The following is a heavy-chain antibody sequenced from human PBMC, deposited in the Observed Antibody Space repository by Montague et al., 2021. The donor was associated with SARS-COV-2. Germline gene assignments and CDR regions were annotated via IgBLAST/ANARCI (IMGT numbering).Heavy chain of an antibody. J-gene: IGHJ6*02. Sequence: SETLSLTCTVSGGSISSSSYYWGWIRQPPGKGLEWIGSIYYSGSTYYNPSLKSRVTISVDTSKNQFSLKLSSVTAADTAAYYCAGHRVLRFLETDYYYYGMDVWGQGTTVTVSS. V-gene: IGHV4-39*01. D-gene: IGHD3-3*01. CDR3: AGHRVLRFLETDYYYYGMDV. CDR2: IYYSGST. CDR1: GGSISSSSYY.